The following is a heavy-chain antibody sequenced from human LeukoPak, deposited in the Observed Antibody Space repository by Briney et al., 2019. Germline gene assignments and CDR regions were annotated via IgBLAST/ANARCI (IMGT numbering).Heavy chain of an antibody. CDR1: GGSISSYY. J-gene: IGHJ2*01. Sequence: SETPSLTCTVSGGSISSYYWSWIRQPAGKGLEWIGRIYTSGSTNYNPSLKSRVTMSVDTSKNQFSLKLSSVTAADTAVYYCARSYYYGSGSYYNPYWYFDLWGRGTLVTVSS. D-gene: IGHD3-10*01. CDR2: IYTSGST. CDR3: ARSYYYGSGSYYNPYWYFDL. V-gene: IGHV4-4*07.